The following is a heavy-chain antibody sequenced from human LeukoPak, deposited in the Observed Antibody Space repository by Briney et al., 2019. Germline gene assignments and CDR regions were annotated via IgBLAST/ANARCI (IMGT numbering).Heavy chain of an antibody. V-gene: IGHV3-30-3*01. J-gene: IGHJ4*02. CDR2: ISYDGSNE. CDR3: AKDITYSSSFFDY. D-gene: IGHD6-13*01. CDR1: GFNLSNYA. Sequence: GGSLRLSCAASGFNLSNYAMHWVRQAPGKGLEWVAVISYDGSNEYYTDSVRGRFTISRDNSKNSLYLQMNSLRAEDTALYYCAKDITYSSSFFDYWGQGTLVTVSS.